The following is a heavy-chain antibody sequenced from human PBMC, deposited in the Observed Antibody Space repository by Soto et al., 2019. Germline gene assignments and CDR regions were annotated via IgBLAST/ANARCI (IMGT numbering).Heavy chain of an antibody. Sequence: ASVKVSCKASGYTFTSSYIHWVRQAPGQGLKWMGIINPSCGSTSYAQKFQGRVTMTRDTSTSTVYVEVSGLRSEDAAVYYCARDQEPATLYYGYYYMDVWGKGTTVTVS. CDR2: INPSCGST. J-gene: IGHJ6*03. CDR1: GYTFTSSY. D-gene: IGHD3-3*01. V-gene: IGHV1-46*03. CDR3: ARDQEPATLYYGYYYMDV.